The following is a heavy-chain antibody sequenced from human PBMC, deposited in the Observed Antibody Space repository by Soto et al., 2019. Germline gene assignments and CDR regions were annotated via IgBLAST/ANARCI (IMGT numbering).Heavy chain of an antibody. J-gene: IGHJ6*02. CDR2: IKQDGSEK. CDR3: ARTDSSGWYSTYYYYGMDV. CDR1: GFTFSSYW. V-gene: IGHV3-7*03. D-gene: IGHD6-19*01. Sequence: GGSLRLSCAASGFTFSSYWMSWVRQAPGKGLEWVANIKQDGSEKYYVDSVKGRFTISRDSAKNSLYLQMNSLRAEDTAVHYCARTDSSGWYSTYYYYGMDVWGQGTTVTVSS.